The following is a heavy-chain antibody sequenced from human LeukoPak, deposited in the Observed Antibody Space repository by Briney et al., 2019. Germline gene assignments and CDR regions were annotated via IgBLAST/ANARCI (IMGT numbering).Heavy chain of an antibody. CDR3: AKGVGYYDFWSGPKGSAFDI. V-gene: IGHV3-9*03. CDR2: ISWNSGSI. J-gene: IGHJ3*02. Sequence: GGSLRLSCAASGFTFDDYAMHWVRQAPGKGLEWVSGISWNSGSIGYADSVKGRFTISRDNAKNSLYLQMNSLRAEDMALYYCAKGVGYYDFWSGPKGSAFDIWGQGTMVTVSS. D-gene: IGHD3-3*01. CDR1: GFTFDDYA.